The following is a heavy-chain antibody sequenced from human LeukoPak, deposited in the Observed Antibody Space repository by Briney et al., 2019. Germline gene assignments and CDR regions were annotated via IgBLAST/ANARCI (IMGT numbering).Heavy chain of an antibody. CDR2: IYYSGST. D-gene: IGHD3-10*01. J-gene: IGHJ4*02. V-gene: IGHV4-59*06. CDR1: GGSISSYY. Sequence: SETLSLTCTVSGGSISSYYWSWIRQPPGKGLEWIGYIYYSGSTYYNPSLKSRVTISVDTSKNQFSLKLSSVTAADTAVYYCARVPPAPGGLWFGELRGWTFDYWGQGTLVTVSS. CDR3: ARVPPAPGGLWFGELRGWTFDY.